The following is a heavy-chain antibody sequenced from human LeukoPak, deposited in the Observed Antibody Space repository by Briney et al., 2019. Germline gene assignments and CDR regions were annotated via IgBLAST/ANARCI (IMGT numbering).Heavy chain of an antibody. V-gene: IGHV4-61*02. CDR1: GASISSGAYF. Sequence: PSQTLSLTCTVSGASISSGAYFWTWIRQPAGKGLEWIGRVSSSGATNYNPSLKSRVTISVDKSKNQFSLKLSSVTAADTAVYYCARVREESSSWSDAFDIWGQGTMVTVSS. J-gene: IGHJ3*02. CDR2: VSSSGAT. CDR3: ARVREESSSWSDAFDI. D-gene: IGHD6-13*01.